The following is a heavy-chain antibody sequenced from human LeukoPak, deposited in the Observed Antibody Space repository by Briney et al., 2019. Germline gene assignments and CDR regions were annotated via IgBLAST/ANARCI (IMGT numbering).Heavy chain of an antibody. Sequence: ASVKVSCTASGDTFTCYVISWVRQAPGQGLASMGWFSAYNGNTNYAQKVQGRVTMSTDTSTSTAYMELRSLRSDDTAVYYCARGRSPLEYYYYYYMDVWGKGTTVTVSS. J-gene: IGHJ6*03. D-gene: IGHD1-26*01. CDR2: FSAYNGNT. V-gene: IGHV1-18*01. CDR3: ARGRSPLEYYYYYYMDV. CDR1: GDTFTCYV.